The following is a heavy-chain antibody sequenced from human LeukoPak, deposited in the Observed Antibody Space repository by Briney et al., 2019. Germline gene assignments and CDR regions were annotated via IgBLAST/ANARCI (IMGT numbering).Heavy chain of an antibody. CDR1: GGSVTSGSYY. J-gene: IGHJ3*02. CDR3: ARNTYYYDSSGYYDNAFDM. D-gene: IGHD3-22*01. V-gene: IGHV4-61*02. CDR2: IYTSGST. Sequence: PSETLSLTCTVSGGSVTSGSYYWSWIRQPAGKGLEWIGRIYTSGSTNYNASLKSRVTISVDTSKNQFSLKVSSVTAADTAVYYCARNTYYYDSSGYYDNAFDMWGQGTKVTVSS.